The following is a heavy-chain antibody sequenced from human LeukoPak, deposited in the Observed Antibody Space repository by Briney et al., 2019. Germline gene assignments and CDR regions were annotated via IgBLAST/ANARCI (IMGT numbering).Heavy chain of an antibody. CDR1: GGSFSGYY. D-gene: IGHD4-23*01. Sequence: SETLSLTCAVYGGSFSGYYWSWIRQPPGKGLEWIGVINHSGSTNYNPSLKSRVTISVDTSKNQFSLKLSSVTAADTAVYCCARAVGLDDIWGQGTMVTVSS. CDR2: INHSGST. J-gene: IGHJ3*02. V-gene: IGHV4-34*01. CDR3: ARAVGLDDI.